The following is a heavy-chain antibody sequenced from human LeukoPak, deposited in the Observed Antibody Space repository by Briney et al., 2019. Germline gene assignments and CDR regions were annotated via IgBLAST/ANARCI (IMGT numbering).Heavy chain of an antibody. CDR3: AKQLGYCSDGSCYFPY. CDR1: GFTFSSSA. J-gene: IGHJ4*02. D-gene: IGHD2-15*01. Sequence: GGSLRLSCAASGFTFSSSAMCWVRQAPGKGLEWVSAISNNGGYTYYADSVQGRFTIPRDNSKSTLCLQMNSLRAEDTAVYYCAKQLGYCSDGSCYFPYWGQGTLVTVSS. CDR2: ISNNGGYT. V-gene: IGHV3-23*01.